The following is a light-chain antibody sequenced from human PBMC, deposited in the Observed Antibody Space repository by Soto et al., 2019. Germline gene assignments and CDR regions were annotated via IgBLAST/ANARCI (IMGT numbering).Light chain of an antibody. J-gene: IGKJ4*01. CDR3: QRRSNWLLT. CDR1: QSVSSY. V-gene: IGKV3-11*01. CDR2: DAS. Sequence: EIVLTQSPATLSLSPGERATLSCRASQSVSSYLASYQQKPGQAPRLLIYDASNEATGIPARFSGSGSGTDFTLTISSLEPEDCAVYYCQRRSNWLLTFGGGTKVEIK.